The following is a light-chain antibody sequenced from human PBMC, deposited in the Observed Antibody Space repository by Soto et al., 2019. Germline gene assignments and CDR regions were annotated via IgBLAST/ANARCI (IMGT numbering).Light chain of an antibody. CDR2: DAS. CDR3: QETNDYF. V-gene: IGKV1-5*01. CDR1: QSVNEW. Sequence: DLLMTQSPFTLSASVGERVSMTCRASQSVNEWVAWYHGRPGEAPKHLIYDASKLEIGVPSRFSGAGSGTEFTLTIVRFQPEDVGTYYCQETNDYFFGPGTKVDIK. J-gene: IGKJ2*01.